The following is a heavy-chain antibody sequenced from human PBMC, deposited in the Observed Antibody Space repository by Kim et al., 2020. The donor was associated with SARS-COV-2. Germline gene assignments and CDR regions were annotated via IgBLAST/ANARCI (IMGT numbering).Heavy chain of an antibody. CDR1: GGSFSGYY. J-gene: IGHJ5*02. Sequence: SETLSLTCAVYGGSFSGYYWSWIRQPPGKGLEWIGEINHSGSTNYNPSLKSRVTISVDTSKNQFSLKLSSVTAADTAVYYCARGNGYSYGYRWFDPWGQGTLVTVSS. CDR2: INHSGST. D-gene: IGHD5-18*01. CDR3: ARGNGYSYGYRWFDP. V-gene: IGHV4-34*01.